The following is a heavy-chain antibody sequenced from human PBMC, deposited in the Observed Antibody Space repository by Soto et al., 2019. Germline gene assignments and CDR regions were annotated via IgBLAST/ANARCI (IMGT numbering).Heavy chain of an antibody. D-gene: IGHD3-3*01. J-gene: IGHJ6*02. CDR1: GFTFSNYT. Sequence: EVQLVESGGGLVKPGGSLRVSCAASGFTFSNYTMNWVRQAPGRGLEWVAAISSGTTYTYYADSVKGRFTISRDNAKNSLFLQMYSLGAEDTAVYYCATANYDLWSGYTNYFGMDVWGQGTTVTVSS. V-gene: IGHV3-21*01. CDR2: ISSGTTYT. CDR3: ATANYDLWSGYTNYFGMDV.